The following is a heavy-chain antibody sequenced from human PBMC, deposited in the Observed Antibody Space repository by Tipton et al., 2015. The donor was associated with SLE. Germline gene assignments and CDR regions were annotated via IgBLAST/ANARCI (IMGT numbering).Heavy chain of an antibody. CDR2: ISAYNGNT. Sequence: QSGPEVKKPGSSVKVSCKASGGTFSSYAISWVRQAPGQGLEWMGWISAYNGNTNYAQKLQGRVTMTTDTSTSTAYMELRSLRSDDTAVYYCAREAYGANSEGWFDPWGQGTLVTVSS. J-gene: IGHJ5*02. V-gene: IGHV1-18*01. D-gene: IGHD4-23*01. CDR3: AREAYGANSEGWFDP. CDR1: GGTFSSYA.